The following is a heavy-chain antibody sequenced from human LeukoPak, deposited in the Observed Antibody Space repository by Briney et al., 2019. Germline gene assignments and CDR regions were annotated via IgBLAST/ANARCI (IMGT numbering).Heavy chain of an antibody. V-gene: IGHV4-30-2*03. CDR3: ARDYYGSADAFDI. CDR2: IYYGGST. Sequence: SQTLSLTCTVSGGSISSGGYYWSWIRQHPGKGLEWIGSIYYGGSTYYNPSLKSRVTISVDTSKNQFSLKLSSVTAADTAVYYCARDYYGSADAFDIWGQGTMVTVSS. J-gene: IGHJ3*02. D-gene: IGHD3-10*01. CDR1: GGSISSGGYY.